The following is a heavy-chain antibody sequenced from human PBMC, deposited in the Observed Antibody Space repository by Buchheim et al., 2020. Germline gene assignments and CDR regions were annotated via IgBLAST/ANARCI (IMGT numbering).Heavy chain of an antibody. CDR1: GGTIDNRSYY. Sequence: QLQLQESGPGLVKPSETLSLTCTVSGGTIDNRSYYWGWIRQPPGKGLEYIGTIYYSGSTYYNPSLKSRATISVDTSKKQFSLNLRSVTAADTAVYYCARPAFWGGYLIDHWGPG. V-gene: IGHV4-39*01. CDR3: ARPAFWGGYLIDH. J-gene: IGHJ4*02. CDR2: IYYSGST. D-gene: IGHD3-3*01.